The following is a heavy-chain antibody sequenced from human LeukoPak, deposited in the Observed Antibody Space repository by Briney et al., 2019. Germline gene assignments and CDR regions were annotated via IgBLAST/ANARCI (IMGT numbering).Heavy chain of an antibody. Sequence: SETLSLTCAVSGASITITGYNWGWIRLPPGKGLEWIGTIPHTGTTYYNPSLQSRVSIYVDKSRNQFSLKLSSVTAADTAVYNGATRAHHGQRHPGDYWGQGTQVTVSS. CDR3: ATRAHHGQRHPGDY. CDR1: GASITITGYN. CDR2: IPHTGTT. D-gene: IGHD5-24*01. V-gene: IGHV4-39*01. J-gene: IGHJ4*02.